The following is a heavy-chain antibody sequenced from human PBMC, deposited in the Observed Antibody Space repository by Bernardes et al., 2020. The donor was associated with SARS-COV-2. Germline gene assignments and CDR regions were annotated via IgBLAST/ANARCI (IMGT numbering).Heavy chain of an antibody. J-gene: IGHJ6*02. D-gene: IGHD2-21*02. CDR1: GFTVSSNY. CDR2: IYSGGST. CDR3: ARDRVVVTAWDGTVPDYYYYGMDV. V-gene: IGHV3-53*04. Sequence: GGSLRLCCAASGFTVSSNYMSWVRQAPGKGLEWVSVIYSGGSTYYADSVKGRFTISRHNSKNTLYLQMNSLRAEDTAVYYCARDRVVVTAWDGTVPDYYYYGMDVWGQGTTVTVSS.